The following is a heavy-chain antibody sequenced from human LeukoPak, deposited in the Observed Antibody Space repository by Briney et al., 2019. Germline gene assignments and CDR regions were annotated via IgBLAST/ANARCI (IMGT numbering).Heavy chain of an antibody. J-gene: IGHJ3*02. D-gene: IGHD3-22*01. CDR2: IYTSGST. CDR1: GGSISSYY. Sequence: SETLSLTCTVSGGSISSYYWSWIRQPAGKGLEWIGRIYTSGSTNYNPSLKSRVTMSVDTSKNQFSLKLSSVTAADTAVYYCARDREYDSSGYYTSGAFDIWGQGTMVTVSS. CDR3: ARDREYDSSGYYTSGAFDI. V-gene: IGHV4-4*07.